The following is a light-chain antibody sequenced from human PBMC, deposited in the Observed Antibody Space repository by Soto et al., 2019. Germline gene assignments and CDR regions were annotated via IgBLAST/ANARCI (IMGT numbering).Light chain of an antibody. Sequence: EIALTQSPGTLSFSPGDRATLSCRASQSVSSNYLAWYQQKPGQAPRLLIYGASIRATGLQDSFSGSGSGTDFTLTIRRLEPEDFAVYYCKQYGSSYTFGQGTKVDIK. J-gene: IGKJ2*01. CDR1: QSVSSNY. CDR2: GAS. CDR3: KQYGSSYT. V-gene: IGKV3-20*01.